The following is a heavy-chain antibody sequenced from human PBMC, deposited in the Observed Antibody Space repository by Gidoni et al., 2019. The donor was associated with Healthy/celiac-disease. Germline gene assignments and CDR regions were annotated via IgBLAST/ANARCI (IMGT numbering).Heavy chain of an antibody. J-gene: IGHJ4*02. D-gene: IGHD3-9*01. V-gene: IGHV3-23*01. CDR2: IRGSGGST. CDR1: GFTFSSDA. Sequence: EVQLLESGGGLVQPGGYLRLAGAASGFTFSSDAMSWVRQAPGKGLEGFSAIRGSGGSTYSAASVKGLFTISRDNSKNTLYLQINCLRAEDTAVYYCAKAPPPDYDILTGYYWMDYWGQGTLVTVSS. CDR3: AKAPPPDYDILTGYYWMDY.